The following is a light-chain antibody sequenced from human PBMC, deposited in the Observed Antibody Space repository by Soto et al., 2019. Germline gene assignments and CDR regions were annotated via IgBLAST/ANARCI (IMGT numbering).Light chain of an antibody. CDR2: GAS. CDR3: QQRYRWPPIT. Sequence: EIVMTQSPDTLFVSLGEGATLSCRASQSVSSHLAWYQHKPGQAPRLLIYGASTRASGIPARFSGSGSETDFTLTISSLQSEDSAVYYCQQRYRWPPITFGQGTRLEIK. V-gene: IGKV3-15*01. CDR1: QSVSSH. J-gene: IGKJ5*01.